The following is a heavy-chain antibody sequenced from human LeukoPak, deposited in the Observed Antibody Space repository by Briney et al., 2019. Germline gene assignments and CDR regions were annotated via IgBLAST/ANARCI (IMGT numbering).Heavy chain of an antibody. V-gene: IGHV3-23*01. CDR1: GFNFGSYD. CDR2: LSTSGGST. Sequence: PGGSLRLSCAASGFNFGSYDMSWVRQTPGKGLEWVSGLSTSGGSTHYADSVKGPFTISRDNSKNTLYLQMNSLRAEDTAVYYCANPLAAAGPFFDYWGQGTLVTVSS. CDR3: ANPLAAAGPFFDY. D-gene: IGHD6-13*01. J-gene: IGHJ4*02.